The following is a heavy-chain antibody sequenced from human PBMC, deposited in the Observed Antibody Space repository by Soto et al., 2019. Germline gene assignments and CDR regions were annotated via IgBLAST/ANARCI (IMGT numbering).Heavy chain of an antibody. CDR1: GFTFSSYA. Sequence: PGGSLRLSCAASGFTFSSYAMSWVRQAPEKGLEWVSAISGSGGSTYYADSVKGRFTISRDNSKNTLYLQMNSLRAEDTAVYYCAKRYCTNGVCSNDAFDIWGQGTMVTVSS. V-gene: IGHV3-23*01. J-gene: IGHJ3*02. CDR3: AKRYCTNGVCSNDAFDI. D-gene: IGHD2-8*01. CDR2: ISGSGGST.